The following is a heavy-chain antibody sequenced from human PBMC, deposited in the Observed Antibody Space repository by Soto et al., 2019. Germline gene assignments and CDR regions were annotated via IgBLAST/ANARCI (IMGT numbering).Heavy chain of an antibody. CDR2: ISDSGGRT. V-gene: IGHV3-23*01. CDR3: AKDALGDYFYYGMDV. J-gene: IGHJ6*02. CDR1: GFTFNNYA. Sequence: EVQLLESGGGLVQPGGSLRLSCAVSGFTFNNYAMNWVRQAPGKGLEWVSSISDSGGRTYYADSVKGRFTISRDNSKNTRYLQMNSLRAEDTAIYYCAKDALGDYFYYGMDVWGQGTTVTVSS.